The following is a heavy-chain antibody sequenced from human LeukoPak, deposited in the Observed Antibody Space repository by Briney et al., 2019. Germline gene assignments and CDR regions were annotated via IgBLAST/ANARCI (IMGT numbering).Heavy chain of an antibody. D-gene: IGHD1-26*01. CDR2: IHYSGST. CDR1: GDSISSSSYY. V-gene: IGHV4-39*01. J-gene: IGHJ4*02. Sequence: SETLSLTCTVSGDSISSSSYYWGWIRQPPGKGLECNGSIHYSGSTYYNPSLKSRVTLSVDTSKNQFSLKLSSVTAADTAVYYCARRIVGAAPFNYWGQGTLVAVSS. CDR3: ARRIVGAAPFNY.